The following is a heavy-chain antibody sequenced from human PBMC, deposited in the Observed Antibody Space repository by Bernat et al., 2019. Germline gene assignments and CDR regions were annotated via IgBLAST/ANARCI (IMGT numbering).Heavy chain of an antibody. CDR3: ARDRDDILTGPPAGY. V-gene: IGHV3-33*08. J-gene: IGHJ4*02. CDR2: IWYDGSNK. D-gene: IGHD3-9*01. Sequence: QLQLVESGGGVVQPGGSLRLSCAASGFTFSSYWMTWVRQAPGKGLEWVAVIWYDGSNKYYADSVKGRFTISRDNSKNTLYLQMNSLRAEDTAVYYCARDRDDILTGPPAGYWGQGTLVTVSS. CDR1: GFTFSSYW.